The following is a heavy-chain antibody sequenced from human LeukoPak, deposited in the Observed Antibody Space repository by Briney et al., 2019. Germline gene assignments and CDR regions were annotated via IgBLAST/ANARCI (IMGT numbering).Heavy chain of an antibody. CDR2: INWNGGST. J-gene: IGHJ4*02. V-gene: IGHV3-20*04. CDR1: GFTFDDYG. Sequence: GGSLRLSCAASGFTFDDYGMSWVRQAPGKGPEWVSGINWNGGSTGYADSVKGRFTISRDNAKNSLYLQMNSLRAEDTALYYCARGYCSSTSCFHFDYWGQGTLVTVSS. CDR3: ARGYCSSTSCFHFDY. D-gene: IGHD2-2*01.